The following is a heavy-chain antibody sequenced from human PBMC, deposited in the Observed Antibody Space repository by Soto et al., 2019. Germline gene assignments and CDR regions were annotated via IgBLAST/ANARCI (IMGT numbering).Heavy chain of an antibody. CDR1: GGTFSSYA. CDR2: IIPIFGTA. V-gene: IGHV1-69*01. CDR3: ARALCYDILTAMND. D-gene: IGHD3-9*01. Sequence: SVQVSCKASGGTFSSYAISWVRQAPGQGLEWMGGIIPIFGTANYAQKFQGRVTITADESTSTVYMELSSLRSEDTAVYYCARALCYDILTAMNDWGQGTLVAAS. J-gene: IGHJ4*02.